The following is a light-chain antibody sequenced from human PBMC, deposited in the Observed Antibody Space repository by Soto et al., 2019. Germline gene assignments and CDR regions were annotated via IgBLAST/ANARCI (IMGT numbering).Light chain of an antibody. CDR2: EDN. J-gene: IGLJ2*01. Sequence: QSVLTQPPSVSAAPGQKVTISCSGSSSNIGNDYVSWYQQFPGTAPKLLIYEDNKRPSGIPDRFSGSKSGTSATLGITGLQTGDEADYYCCSYAGSSTLVFGGGTQLTVL. V-gene: IGLV1-51*02. CDR3: CSYAGSSTLV. CDR1: SSNIGNDY.